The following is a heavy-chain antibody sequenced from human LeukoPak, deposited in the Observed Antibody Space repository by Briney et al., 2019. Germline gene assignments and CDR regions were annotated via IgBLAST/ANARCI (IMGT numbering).Heavy chain of an antibody. Sequence: GGSLRLSCAASGFTFSSYGMHWVRQAPGKGLEWVAVISYDGSNKYYADSVKGRFTISRDNSKNTLYLQMNSLRAEDTAVYYCARVEVRWLVRGAFDYWGQGTLVTVSS. CDR1: GFTFSSYG. J-gene: IGHJ4*02. CDR2: ISYDGSNK. CDR3: ARVEVRWLVRGAFDY. D-gene: IGHD6-19*01. V-gene: IGHV3-30*03.